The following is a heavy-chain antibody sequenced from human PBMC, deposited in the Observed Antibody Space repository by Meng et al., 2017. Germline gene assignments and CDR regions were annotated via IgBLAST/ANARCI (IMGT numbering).Heavy chain of an antibody. CDR1: GFTFSNAW. CDR2: MKSNVDGGTV. CDR3: SGHVDY. V-gene: IGHV3-15*01. J-gene: IGHJ4*01. Sequence: EGKLVESGGGLVRPGGSLRLSWAASGFTFSNAWMTWVRQAPGKGLEWIGRMKSNVDGGTVDYAAAVKGRFFISRDDSENTFYLQMNSLKTEDTAVYYCSGHVDYWGHGTLVTVSS.